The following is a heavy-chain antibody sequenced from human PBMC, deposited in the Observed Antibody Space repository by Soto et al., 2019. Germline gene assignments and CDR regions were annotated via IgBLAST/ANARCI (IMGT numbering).Heavy chain of an antibody. D-gene: IGHD3-16*01. CDR1: GFTVSTKY. CDR3: AKDLGHLNWFDP. V-gene: IGHV3-30*18. CDR2: ISYDGSNK. Sequence: GGSLRLSCAVSGFTVSTKYMSWVRQAPGKGLEWVAVISYDGSNKYYADSVKGRFTISRDNSKNTLYLQMNSLRAEDTAVYYCAKDLGHLNWFDPWGQGTLVTVSS. J-gene: IGHJ5*02.